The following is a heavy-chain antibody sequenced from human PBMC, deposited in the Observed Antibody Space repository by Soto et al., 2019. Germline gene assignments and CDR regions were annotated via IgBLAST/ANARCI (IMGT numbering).Heavy chain of an antibody. J-gene: IGHJ6*02. D-gene: IGHD3-3*01. CDR2: TSGHNGNA. CDR3: AREGTFQASRGIWSGYRRTQYDYYGMDV. V-gene: IGHV1-18*01. Sequence: ASVKVSCKASGYTFTSYGISWVRQAPGQGLEWMGWTSGHNGNADYAQKFQGRVTMTTDTSTNTAYMELGSLRSDDTAVYYCAREGTFQASRGIWSGYRRTQYDYYGMDVWGQGTTVTVSS. CDR1: GYTFTSYG.